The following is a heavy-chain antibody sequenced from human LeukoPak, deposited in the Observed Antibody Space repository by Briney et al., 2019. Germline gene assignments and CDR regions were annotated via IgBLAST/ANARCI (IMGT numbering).Heavy chain of an antibody. CDR1: GGTFSSYA. D-gene: IGHD3-22*01. J-gene: IGHJ6*03. CDR2: IIPIFVTA. V-gene: IGHV1-69*06. Sequence: GASVKVSCKASGGTFSSYAISWVRQAPGQGLEWMGGIIPIFVTANYAQKFQGRVTITADKSTSTAYMELSSLRSEDTAVYYCARSQYYYDSSGYPGYYYYYMDVWGKGTTVTVSS. CDR3: ARSQYYYDSSGYPGYYYYYMDV.